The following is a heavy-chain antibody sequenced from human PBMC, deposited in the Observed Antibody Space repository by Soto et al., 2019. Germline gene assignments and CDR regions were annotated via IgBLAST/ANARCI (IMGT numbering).Heavy chain of an antibody. CDR2: INHSGST. J-gene: IGHJ6*03. CDR3: ARIYYYYMDV. Sequence: PSETLSLTCAVYGGSFSGYYWNWIRQPPGKGLEWIGEINHSGSTNYNPSLKSRVTISVDTSKNQFSLKLSSVTAADTAVYYCARIYYYYMDVWGKGTTVTVSS. CDR1: GGSFSGYY. V-gene: IGHV4-34*01.